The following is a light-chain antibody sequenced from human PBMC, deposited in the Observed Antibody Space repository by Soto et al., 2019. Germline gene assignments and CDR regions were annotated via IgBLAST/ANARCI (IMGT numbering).Light chain of an antibody. CDR3: LQDGTYPWT. J-gene: IGKJ1*01. Sequence: AHQMTQSPSSLSASVGDKVTITCRASQAIRTSLVWYQQKSGKAPSLLIADASSRHSGVPSRFSGSGFGTDFNLTINGLQPEDFATYYCLQDGTYPWTFGQGTRVHIK. CDR1: QAIRTS. CDR2: DAS. V-gene: IGKV1-6*01.